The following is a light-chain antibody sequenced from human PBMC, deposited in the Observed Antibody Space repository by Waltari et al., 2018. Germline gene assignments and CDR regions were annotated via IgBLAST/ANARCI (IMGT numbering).Light chain of an antibody. CDR3: RQLNSYPYT. J-gene: IGKJ2*01. V-gene: IGKV1-9*01. CDR1: QGISSF. CDR2: AAS. Sequence: IQLTQSPSSLSASIGDRVTITCRASQGISSFLAWYQQKPGKAPELLIYAASTLESGVPSRFSGSGSGTDFTLTISSLQPEGFATYYCRQLNSYPYTFGQGTKLEIK.